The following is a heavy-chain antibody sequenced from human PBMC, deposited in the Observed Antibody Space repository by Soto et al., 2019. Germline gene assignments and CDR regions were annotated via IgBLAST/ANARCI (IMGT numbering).Heavy chain of an antibody. J-gene: IGHJ4*02. CDR1: GGTFSSYA. Sequence: QVQLVQSGAEVKKPGSSVKVSCKASGGTFSSYAISWVRQAPGQGLEWMGGIIPIFGTANYAQKFRGRVTITADESTSTAYMELSSLRSEDTAVYYCARRPGSGGGRTFHFDYWGQGTLVTVSS. CDR2: IIPIFGTA. D-gene: IGHD2-15*01. V-gene: IGHV1-69*01. CDR3: ARRPGSGGGRTFHFDY.